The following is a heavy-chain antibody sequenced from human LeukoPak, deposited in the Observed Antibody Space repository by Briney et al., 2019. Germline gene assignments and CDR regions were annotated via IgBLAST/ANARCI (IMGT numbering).Heavy chain of an antibody. Sequence: KTSEALSLTCAVYGGSFSGYYWSWIRQPPGKGLEWIGEINHSGSTNYNPSLKSRVTISVDTSKNQFSLKLSSVTAADTAVYYCARGTAFSIVVVRWFDPWGQGTLVTVSS. J-gene: IGHJ5*02. CDR3: ARGTAFSIVVVRWFDP. CDR1: GGSFSGYY. CDR2: INHSGST. D-gene: IGHD2-2*01. V-gene: IGHV4-34*01.